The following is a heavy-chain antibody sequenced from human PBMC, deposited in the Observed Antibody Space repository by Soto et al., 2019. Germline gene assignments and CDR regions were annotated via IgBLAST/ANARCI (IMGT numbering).Heavy chain of an antibody. V-gene: IGHV4-34*01. CDR3: ASIYCSGGTCYSECNWFDP. Sequence: PSETLSLTCAVYGGSFSGYYWSWIRQAPGKGLEWIGEINHSGSTNYNPSLKSRVTISVDTSKNQFSLKLSSVTAADTAVYYCASIYCSGGTCYSECNWFDPWGQGTLVTVSS. J-gene: IGHJ5*02. D-gene: IGHD2-15*01. CDR1: GGSFSGYY. CDR2: INHSGST.